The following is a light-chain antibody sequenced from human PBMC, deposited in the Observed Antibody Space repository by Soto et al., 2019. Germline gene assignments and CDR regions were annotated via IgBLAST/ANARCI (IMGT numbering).Light chain of an antibody. CDR2: SAS. CDR1: QSISTY. CDR3: QQSYTTPRT. V-gene: IGKV1-39*01. Sequence: DIQMTQSPSSLSASVGDRVIITCRASQSISTYLNWYQQKPGKAPKLLIYSASNLQSGLPSGFSGSASRTDFTLTIDSLQPEDFATYYCQQSYTTPRTFGQGTKVDIK. J-gene: IGKJ1*01.